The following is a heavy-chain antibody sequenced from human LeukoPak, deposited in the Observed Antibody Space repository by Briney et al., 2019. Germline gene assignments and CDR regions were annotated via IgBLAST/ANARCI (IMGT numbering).Heavy chain of an antibody. Sequence: GRSLRLSCAASGFTFDDYGMHWVRQAPGKGLEWVSGISWNSGSIGYADSVEGRFTISRDNAKNSLYLQMNSLRAEDTALYYCVKAPRGNDDYFDYWGQGTLVTVSS. J-gene: IGHJ4*02. CDR2: ISWNSGSI. CDR3: VKAPRGNDDYFDY. V-gene: IGHV3-9*01. CDR1: GFTFDDYG. D-gene: IGHD3-16*01.